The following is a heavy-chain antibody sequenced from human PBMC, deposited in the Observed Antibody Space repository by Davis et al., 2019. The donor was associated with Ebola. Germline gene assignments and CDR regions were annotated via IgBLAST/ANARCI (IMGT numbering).Heavy chain of an antibody. CDR1: GYTFRSYW. CDR3: ARQYDSAGYYYGMDV. J-gene: IGHJ6*02. CDR2: IYPGDSDI. D-gene: IGHD3-22*01. V-gene: IGHV5-51*01. Sequence: GESLKISCQGSGYTFRSYWIAWVRQMPGKGLEWMGIIYPGDSDITYSPSFQGQVTISADKSISTAYLQWSSLKASDTAMYYCARQYDSAGYYYGMDVWGQGTTVTVSS.